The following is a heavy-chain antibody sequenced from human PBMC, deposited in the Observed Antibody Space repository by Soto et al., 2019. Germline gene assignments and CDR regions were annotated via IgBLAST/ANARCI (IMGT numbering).Heavy chain of an antibody. V-gene: IGHV5-51*01. CDR3: ARLTNTAMVTEYYYGMDV. Sequence: PEDPLKISCKGSGYSFTSGWIGWVPQMPGKGLEWMGIIYPGDSDTRYSPSFQGQVTISADKSISTAYLQWSSLKASDTAMYYCARLTNTAMVTEYYYGMDVWGQGTTVTVSS. D-gene: IGHD5-18*01. J-gene: IGHJ6*02. CDR1: GYSFTSGW. CDR2: IYPGDSDT.